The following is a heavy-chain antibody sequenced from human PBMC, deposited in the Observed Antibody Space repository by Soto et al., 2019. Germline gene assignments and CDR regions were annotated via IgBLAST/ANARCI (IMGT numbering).Heavy chain of an antibody. V-gene: IGHV5-51*03. J-gene: IGHJ5*02. Sequence: PVESLKIACKGSGYSFTSYWIAWFLQMPGKVLEWMAIINPGDSDTRYSPSFQGQVTMSADKSINTAYLQWSSLKASDTAMYYCARPDSTGWYDHWGQGTLVTVSS. CDR2: INPGDSDT. CDR1: GYSFTSYW. CDR3: ARPDSTGWYDH. D-gene: IGHD6-19*01.